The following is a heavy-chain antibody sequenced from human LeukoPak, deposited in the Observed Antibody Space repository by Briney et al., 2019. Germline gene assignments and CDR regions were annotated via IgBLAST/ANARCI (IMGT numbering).Heavy chain of an antibody. CDR1: GGSISSYY. V-gene: IGHV4-4*07. Sequence: SETLSLTCIVSGGSISSYYWSWIRQPAGKGLEWIGRIHTSGSTNYNPSLKSRVTMSVDTSKNQFSLKLSSVTAADTAVYYCAAYDSSGLSAFDIWGQGTMVTVSS. D-gene: IGHD3-22*01. J-gene: IGHJ3*02. CDR2: IHTSGST. CDR3: AAYDSSGLSAFDI.